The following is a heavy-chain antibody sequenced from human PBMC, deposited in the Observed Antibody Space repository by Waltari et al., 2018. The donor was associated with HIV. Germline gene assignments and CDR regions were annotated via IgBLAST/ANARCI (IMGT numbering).Heavy chain of an antibody. CDR2: IYYTGST. J-gene: IGHJ6*02. Sequence: QVHLQESGPGLVKTSETLSLTCTVSGGSIGPYYWSWLRQPPGKGLEWLGYIYYTGSTNYNPSLKSRVNLSVDTSKNQFSLKLSSVIAADTAVYYCARGGTTKNGMDVWGQGTTVTVSS. CDR3: ARGGTTKNGMDV. CDR1: GGSIGPYY. D-gene: IGHD1-7*01. V-gene: IGHV4-59*01.